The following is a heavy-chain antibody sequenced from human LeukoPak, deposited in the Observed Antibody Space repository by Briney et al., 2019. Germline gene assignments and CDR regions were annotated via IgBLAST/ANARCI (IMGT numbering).Heavy chain of an antibody. CDR2: VYIGGST. CDR1: GFHVSTNY. CDR3: ARGRFGEFHFDY. Sequence: PGGSLRLSCAASGFHVSTNYMSWVRQAPGRGLEWVSAVYIGGSTYYADSVKGRFSISRDDSKNTLSLQMNSLRVEDTAMYYCARGRFGEFHFDYWGQGTLVTVSS. V-gene: IGHV3-53*01. D-gene: IGHD3-10*01. J-gene: IGHJ4*02.